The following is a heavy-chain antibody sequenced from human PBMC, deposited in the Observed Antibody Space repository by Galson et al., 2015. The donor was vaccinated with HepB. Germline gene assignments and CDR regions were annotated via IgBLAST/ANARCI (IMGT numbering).Heavy chain of an antibody. J-gene: IGHJ4*02. CDR3: ARDSLAVAGLLEY. Sequence: SLRLSCAASGFTFSDYYMTWIRQAPGKGLEWVSHISSCSGTIYYADSVKGRFTISRDNAKNSLYLQMNSLRVEDTAVYYCARDSLAVAGLLEYWGQGTLVTVSS. V-gene: IGHV3-11*01. D-gene: IGHD6-19*01. CDR1: GFTFSDYY. CDR2: ISSCSGTI.